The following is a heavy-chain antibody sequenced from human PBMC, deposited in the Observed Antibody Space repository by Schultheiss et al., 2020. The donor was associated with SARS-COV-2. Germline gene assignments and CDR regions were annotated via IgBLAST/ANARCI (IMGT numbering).Heavy chain of an antibody. CDR2: VSYGGTNK. Sequence: GESLKISCAASGFSFSTYAMHWVRQAPGKGLEWVAVVSYGGTNKYYADSVKGRFTISRDNSNNTLYLQMNSLRPEDTAVYYCARGLRSGYRTVDYWGQGTLVTVSS. CDR1: GFSFSTYA. J-gene: IGHJ4*02. D-gene: IGHD3-3*01. V-gene: IGHV3-30*01. CDR3: ARGLRSGYRTVDY.